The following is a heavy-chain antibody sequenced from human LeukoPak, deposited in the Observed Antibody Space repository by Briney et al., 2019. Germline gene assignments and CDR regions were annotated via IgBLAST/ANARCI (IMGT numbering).Heavy chain of an antibody. CDR2: IKQDGSEK. CDR3: ARAPRSSGYYSYYYYMDV. CDR1: GFTFSSYW. J-gene: IGHJ6*03. D-gene: IGHD3-22*01. Sequence: GGSLRFSCAASGFTFSSYWMSWVRQAPGKGLEWVANIKQDGSEKYYVDSVKVRFTISRDNAKNSLYLQMNSLRAEDTAVYYCARAPRSSGYYSYYYYMDVWAKGPRSPSP. V-gene: IGHV3-7*01.